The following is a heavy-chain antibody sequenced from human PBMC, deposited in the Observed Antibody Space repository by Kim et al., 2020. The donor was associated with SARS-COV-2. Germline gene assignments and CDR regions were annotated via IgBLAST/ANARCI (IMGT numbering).Heavy chain of an antibody. Sequence: ASVKVSCKASGYTFTGYYMHWVRQAPGQGLEWMGWINPNSGGTNYAQKFQGRVTMTRDTSISTAYMELSRLRSDDTAVYYCARALFPTRDAFDIWGQGTMVTVSS. V-gene: IGHV1-2*02. CDR1: GYTFTGYY. CDR3: ARALFPTRDAFDI. D-gene: IGHD3-10*02. J-gene: IGHJ3*02. CDR2: INPNSGGT.